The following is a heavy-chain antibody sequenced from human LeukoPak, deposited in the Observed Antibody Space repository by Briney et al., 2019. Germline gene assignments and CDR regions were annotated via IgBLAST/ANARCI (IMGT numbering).Heavy chain of an antibody. D-gene: IGHD5-12*01. CDR3: ARVESGYDWYYFDY. J-gene: IGHJ4*02. CDR1: GYTFTSYD. Sequence: GASVKVSCKASGYTFTSYDINWVRQATGQGLEWMGWMNPNSGNTGYAQKFQGRVTMTRNTSISTAYMELSSLRSEDTAVYYCARVESGYDWYYFDYWGLGTLVTVSS. CDR2: MNPNSGNT. V-gene: IGHV1-8*01.